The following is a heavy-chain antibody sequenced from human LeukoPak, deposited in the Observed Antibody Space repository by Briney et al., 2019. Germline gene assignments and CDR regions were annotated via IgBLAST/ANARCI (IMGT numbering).Heavy chain of an antibody. CDR3: ARYGHSPFFDY. D-gene: IGHD4-17*01. V-gene: IGHV1-46*01. CDR1: GYTFTNYH. CDR2: INPSGGST. Sequence: ASVKVPCKASGYTFTNYHMNWVRQAPGQGLEWMGIINPSGGSTTNAQKFQGRVIMTRDMSTSTVYMELSSLRSEDTAVYFCARYGHSPFFDYWGQGTLVIVSS. J-gene: IGHJ4*02.